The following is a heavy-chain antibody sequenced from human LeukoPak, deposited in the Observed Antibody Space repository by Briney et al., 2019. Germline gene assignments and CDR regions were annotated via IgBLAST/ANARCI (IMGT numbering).Heavy chain of an antibody. CDR1: GFTFSSYG. CDR2: ISGSGGST. CDR3: AKGGMGYSGAYYVGY. Sequence: GGSLRLSCAASGFTFSSYGMSWVRQAPGKGLEWVSAISGSGGSTYYADSVKGRFTISRDNSKNTLYLQMNSLRAEDTAVYYCAKGGMGYSGAYYVGYWGQGTLVTVSS. J-gene: IGHJ4*02. V-gene: IGHV3-23*01. D-gene: IGHD1-26*01.